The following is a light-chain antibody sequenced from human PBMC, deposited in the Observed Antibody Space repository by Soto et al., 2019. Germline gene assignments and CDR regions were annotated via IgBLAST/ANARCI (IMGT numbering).Light chain of an antibody. CDR1: QSISRW. V-gene: IGKV1-5*03. CDR2: KAS. CDR3: HQYSGLYT. Sequence: DIQMTQSPSALSASVGDRVTITCRASQSISRWLAWYQQKPGKAPKLLIYKASSLQGGVPSRFSGSGSGTEFTLNISGLQPDDVETYYGHQYSGLYTFGQGTKLEI. J-gene: IGKJ2*01.